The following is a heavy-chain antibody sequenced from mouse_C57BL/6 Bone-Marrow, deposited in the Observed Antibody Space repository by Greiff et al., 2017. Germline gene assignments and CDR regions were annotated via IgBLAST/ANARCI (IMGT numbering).Heavy chain of an antibody. CDR2: IDPENGDT. D-gene: IGHD1-1*01. CDR1: GFNIKDDY. Sequence: VQLQQSGAELVRPGASVKLSCTASGFNIKDDYMHWVKQRPEQGLEWIGWIDPENGDTEYASKVQGKATITADTSSNTAYLQLSSLTSEDTAVYYCTLGAYYGSSPFDYWGQGTTLTVSS. CDR3: TLGAYYGSSPFDY. J-gene: IGHJ2*01. V-gene: IGHV14-4*01.